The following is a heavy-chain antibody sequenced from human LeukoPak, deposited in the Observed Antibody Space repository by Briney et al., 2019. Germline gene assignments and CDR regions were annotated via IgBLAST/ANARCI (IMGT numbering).Heavy chain of an antibody. J-gene: IGHJ4*02. CDR1: GFTFSDYW. V-gene: IGHV3-74*01. CDR3: ARGRICGSTDY. D-gene: IGHD2-21*01. Sequence: GGSLRLTCAASGFTFSDYWMHWVGHAPDKGLVGVSRIKTDGTSTNYADSVKGRFTISRDNAKNTLYLQMNSLRAEDTAVYYCARGRICGSTDYWGQGTLVTVSS. CDR2: IKTDGTST.